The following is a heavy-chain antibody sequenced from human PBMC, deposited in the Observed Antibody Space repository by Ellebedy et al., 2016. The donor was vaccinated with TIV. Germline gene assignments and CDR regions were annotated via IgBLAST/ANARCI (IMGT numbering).Heavy chain of an antibody. J-gene: IGHJ4*02. CDR3: APTVVTQGMPNGGDY. CDR1: GGTFSSYA. Sequence: ASVKVSCKASGGTFSSYAISWVRQAPGQGLEWMGRIIPILGIANYAQKFQGRVTITADKSTSTAYMELSSLRSEDTAVYYCAPTVVTQGMPNGGDYWGQGTLVTVSS. CDR2: IIPILGIA. D-gene: IGHD4-23*01. V-gene: IGHV1-69*04.